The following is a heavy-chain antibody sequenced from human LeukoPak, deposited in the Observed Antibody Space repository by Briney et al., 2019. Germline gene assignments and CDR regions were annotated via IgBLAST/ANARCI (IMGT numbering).Heavy chain of an antibody. CDR2: ISYDGPNK. CDR3: ARGVRIAVAGHIDY. CDR1: GFTFSSYA. Sequence: GGSLRLSCAASGFTFSSYAMHWVRRAPGKGLEWVAVISYDGPNKNYADSVKGRFTISRDNSKNTLYLQMNSLRAEDTAVYYCARGVRIAVAGHIDYWGQGTLVTVSS. J-gene: IGHJ4*02. V-gene: IGHV3-30*04. D-gene: IGHD6-19*01.